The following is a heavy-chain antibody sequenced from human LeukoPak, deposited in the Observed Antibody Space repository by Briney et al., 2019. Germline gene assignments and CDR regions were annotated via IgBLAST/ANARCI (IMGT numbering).Heavy chain of an antibody. CDR1: GFTFSDYY. V-gene: IGHV3-11*01. D-gene: IGHD6-6*01. CDR3: ASGSSSSGYYYGMDV. J-gene: IGHJ6*02. Sequence: GGSLRLSCAASGFTFSDYYMSCIRQAPGKGLEWVSYISSSGSTIYYADSVKGRFTISRDNAKNSLYLQMNSLRAEDTAVYYCASGSSSSGYYYGMDVWGQGTTVTVSS. CDR2: ISSSGSTI.